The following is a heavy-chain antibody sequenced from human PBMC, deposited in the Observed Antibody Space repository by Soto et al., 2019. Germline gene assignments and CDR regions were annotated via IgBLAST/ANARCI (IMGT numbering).Heavy chain of an antibody. CDR3: ARARLRDWYFDL. CDR1: GGTFSSYT. CDR2: IIPILGIA. V-gene: IGHV1-69*02. Sequence: QVQLVQSGAEVKKPGSSVKVSCKASGGTFSSYTISWVRQAPGQGLEWMGRIIPILGIANYAQKFQGRVTITADKFTSTAYMELSSLRSEDTAVYYCARARLRDWYFDLWGRGTLVTVSS. J-gene: IGHJ2*01.